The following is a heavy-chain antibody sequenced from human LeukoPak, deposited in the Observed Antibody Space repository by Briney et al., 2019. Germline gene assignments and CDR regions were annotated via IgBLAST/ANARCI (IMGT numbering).Heavy chain of an antibody. CDR1: GFNFDDYV. J-gene: IGHJ3*02. Sequence: GGSLRLSCAASGFNFDDYVMSWVRQAPGKGLEWVSGINWNGGSRGYADSVKGRFSISRDNAKNSLYLQMNSLRAEDTAVYYCARDHHRRLYDSQARDTFDIWGQGTMVTVSS. CDR2: INWNGGSR. D-gene: IGHD3-22*01. V-gene: IGHV3-20*04. CDR3: ARDHHRRLYDSQARDTFDI.